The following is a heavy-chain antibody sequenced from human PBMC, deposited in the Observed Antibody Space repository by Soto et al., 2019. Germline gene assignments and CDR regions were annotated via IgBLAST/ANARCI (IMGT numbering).Heavy chain of an antibody. CDR1: GYTFTGYS. J-gene: IGHJ4*02. V-gene: IGHV1-2*02. CDR3: AREGGKRGFEF. D-gene: IGHD3-16*01. CDR2: INANIGVT. Sequence: QVQLVQSGAEVKKPGASVRVSCKTSGYTFTGYSLHWVRQAPGQGLEWMGWINANIGVTKYPQTFQRRDTMAWDTSIATNYMELNWLTSDDTAVYFCAREGGKRGFEFWSQGTLVTVSS.